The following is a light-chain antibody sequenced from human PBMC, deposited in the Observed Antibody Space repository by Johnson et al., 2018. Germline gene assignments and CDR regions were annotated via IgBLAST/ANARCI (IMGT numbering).Light chain of an antibody. J-gene: IGLJ1*01. V-gene: IGLV1-51*02. CDR2: ENN. CDR3: GTWDSSLSAGNV. Sequence: QSVLTQPPSVSAAPGQKVTISCSGSSSNIGNNYVSWYQQLPGTAPKLLIYENNKRPSGIPGRFSGSKSGTSATLGITGLQTGDEADYYCGTWDSSLSAGNVFGTGTQVTVL. CDR1: SSNIGNNY.